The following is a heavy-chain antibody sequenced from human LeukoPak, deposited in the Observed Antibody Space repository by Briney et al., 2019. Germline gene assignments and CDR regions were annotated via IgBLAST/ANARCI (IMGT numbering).Heavy chain of an antibody. Sequence: KTGGSLRLSCAAAGFIFNNAWMSWARLAPGKGLEWVGRTKNKADGVTTNYAAPVKDRITISRDDSKNTRYLQMNRLKTEDTAVYYCTTSGTPFQCGGQGTLATVSS. J-gene: IGHJ4*02. CDR3: TTSGTPFQC. V-gene: IGHV3-15*01. CDR2: TKNKADGVTT. CDR1: GFIFNNAW. D-gene: IGHD2/OR15-2a*01.